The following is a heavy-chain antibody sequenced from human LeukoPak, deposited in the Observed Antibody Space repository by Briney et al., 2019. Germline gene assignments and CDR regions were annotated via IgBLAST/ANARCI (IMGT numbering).Heavy chain of an antibody. CDR1: GGSISSYY. D-gene: IGHD2-8*01. Sequence: PSETLSLTCTVSGGSISSYYWSWIRQPPGKGLEWIGYIYYSGSTNYNPSLKSRVTISVDTSKNQFSLKLSSVTAADTAVYYCARSRPTRCTYPFDYWGQGTLVTVSS. CDR2: IYYSGST. V-gene: IGHV4-59*01. CDR3: ARSRPTRCTYPFDY. J-gene: IGHJ4*02.